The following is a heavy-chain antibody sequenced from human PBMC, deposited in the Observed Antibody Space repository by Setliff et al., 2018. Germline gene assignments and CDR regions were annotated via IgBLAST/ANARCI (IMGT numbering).Heavy chain of an antibody. Sequence: PSETLSLTCTVSGGSISNYYWSWIRQPPGKGLEWIGYIYYSGTTNSNPSLKSRLIRSVDAPDNQFSVRLSSVTAADTAVYYCARHKSNGSGSYPSLYMDVWGKGIMVTVSS. CDR1: GGSISNYY. CDR3: ARHKSNGSGSYPSLYMDV. V-gene: IGHV4-59*08. J-gene: IGHJ6*03. CDR2: IYYSGTT. D-gene: IGHD3-10*01.